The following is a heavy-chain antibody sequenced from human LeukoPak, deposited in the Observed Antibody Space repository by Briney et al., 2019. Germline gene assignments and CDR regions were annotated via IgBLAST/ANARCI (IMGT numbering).Heavy chain of an antibody. V-gene: IGHV3-11*01. CDR3: ARLEQYHRGHFYYYMDV. J-gene: IGHJ6*03. CDR2: MTSSGTTI. CDR1: GFTFSDYY. Sequence: PGGSLRLSCAASGFTFSDYYMTWIRQAPGKGLEWVSYMTSSGTTIYYADSVRVRLSISRDNAKKSLYLQMNSLRAEDTAVYYCARLEQYHRGHFYYYMDVWGKGTTVTVSS. D-gene: IGHD2-2*01.